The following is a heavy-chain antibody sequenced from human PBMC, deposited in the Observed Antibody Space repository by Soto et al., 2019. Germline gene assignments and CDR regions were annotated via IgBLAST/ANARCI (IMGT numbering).Heavy chain of an antibody. D-gene: IGHD5-12*01. CDR1: GGSISSGGYY. CDR2: IYYSGST. V-gene: IGHV4-31*03. J-gene: IGHJ5*02. Sequence: SETLSLTCTVSGGSISSGGYYWSWIRQHPGKGLEWIGYIYYSGSTYYNPSLKSRVTISVDTSKNQFSLKLSSVTAADAAVYYCARDLGYDYRGKYNWFDPWGQGTLVTVSS. CDR3: ARDLGYDYRGKYNWFDP.